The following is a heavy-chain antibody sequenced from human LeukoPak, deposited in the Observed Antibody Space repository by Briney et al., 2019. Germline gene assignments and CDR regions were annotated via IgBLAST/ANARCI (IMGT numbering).Heavy chain of an antibody. Sequence: GGSLRLSCAASGFTFSDYYMTWIRQAPGKGLEWVSYISSSGNTIYYADSVKGRFSISRDSSKNILYLQMNSLRAEDTTIYYCAKDRCSNGIGCYYYYMDVWGKGTTVTISS. J-gene: IGHJ6*03. CDR3: AKDRCSNGIGCYYYYMDV. CDR1: GFTFSDYY. V-gene: IGHV3-11*04. CDR2: ISSSGNTI. D-gene: IGHD2-8*01.